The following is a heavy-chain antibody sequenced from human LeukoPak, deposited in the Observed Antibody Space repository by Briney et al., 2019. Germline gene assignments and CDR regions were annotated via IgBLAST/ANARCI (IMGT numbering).Heavy chain of an antibody. D-gene: IGHD6-13*01. CDR2: ISGSGGST. CDR3: ARRGGQQLVLRWFDP. CDR1: GFTFSSYG. V-gene: IGHV3-23*01. Sequence: GGSLRLSCAASGFTFSSYGMSWVRQAPGKGLEWVSAISGSGGSTYYADSVKGRFTISRDNSKNTLYLQMNSLRAEDTAVYYCARRGGQQLVLRWFDPWGQGTLVTVSS. J-gene: IGHJ5*02.